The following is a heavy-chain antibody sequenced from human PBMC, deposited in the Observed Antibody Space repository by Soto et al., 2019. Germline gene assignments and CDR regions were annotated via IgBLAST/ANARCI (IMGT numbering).Heavy chain of an antibody. CDR2: ISGSGGST. V-gene: IGHV3-23*01. Sequence: GGSLRLSCAASGFTFSSYAMSWVRQAPGKGLEWVSAISGSGGSTYYADSVKGRFTISRDNSKNTLYLQMNSLRAEDTAVYYYSRDTGSSSFDYWGQGTLVTVSS. J-gene: IGHJ4*02. CDR3: SRDTGSSSFDY. D-gene: IGHD6-13*01. CDR1: GFTFSSYA.